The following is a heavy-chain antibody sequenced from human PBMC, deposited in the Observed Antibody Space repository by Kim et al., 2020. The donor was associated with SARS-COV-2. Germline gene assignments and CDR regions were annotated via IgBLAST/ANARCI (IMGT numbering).Heavy chain of an antibody. V-gene: IGHV7-4-1*02. Sequence: ASVKVSCKASGYTFTSYAMNWVRQAPGQGLEWMGWINTNTGNPTYAQGFTGRFVFSLDTSVSTAYLQISSLKAEDTAVYYCARSAPGSYWANGVDWFDPWGQGTLVTVSS. CDR1: GYTFTSYA. CDR2: INTNTGNP. CDR3: ARSAPGSYWANGVDWFDP. J-gene: IGHJ5*02. D-gene: IGHD1-26*01.